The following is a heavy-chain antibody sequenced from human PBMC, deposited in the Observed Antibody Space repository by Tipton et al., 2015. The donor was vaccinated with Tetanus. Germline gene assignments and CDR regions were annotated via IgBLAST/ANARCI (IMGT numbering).Heavy chain of an antibody. CDR3: ARIGWPQQNKPAFDL. CDR2: VHNSGST. D-gene: IGHD6-19*01. J-gene: IGHJ3*01. Sequence: LRLSCTVSGASISGSTYYWSWVRQPPGRGLEWIGNVHNSGSTKYSPSLRSRVTLSVDTSKNQFSLKLSAVTAADTAVYYCARIGWPQQNKPAFDLWGQGTMVTVSP. V-gene: IGHV4-61*01. CDR1: GASISGSTYY.